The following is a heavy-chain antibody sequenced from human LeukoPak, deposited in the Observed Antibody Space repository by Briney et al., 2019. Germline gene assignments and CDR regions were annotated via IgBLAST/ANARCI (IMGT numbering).Heavy chain of an antibody. CDR1: GGTFSSYA. CDR3: ARGRGSRTGSNGDYLDN. CDR2: IIPILGLR. Sequence: SVKVSCKASGGTFSSYAINWVRQAPGQGLEWMGRIIPILGLRNYAQKFQGRVTITADKSTTTGYMDVTSLRSDDTAVYYCARGRGSRTGSNGDYLDNWGQGTLVTVSS. V-gene: IGHV1-69*04. J-gene: IGHJ4*02. D-gene: IGHD1-1*01.